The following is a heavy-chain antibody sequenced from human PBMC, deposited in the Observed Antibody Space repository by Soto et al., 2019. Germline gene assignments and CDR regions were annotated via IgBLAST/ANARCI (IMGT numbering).Heavy chain of an antibody. D-gene: IGHD2-15*01. J-gene: IGHJ4*02. Sequence: GASVKVSCKASGYTFTSYGISWVRQAPGQGLEWMGWISAYNGNTNYAQKLQGRVTMTTDTSTSTAYMELRSLRSDDTAVYYCARFYCSGGSCYEPPDNYYFDYWGQGTQVTVSS. V-gene: IGHV1-18*01. CDR3: ARFYCSGGSCYEPPDNYYFDY. CDR2: ISAYNGNT. CDR1: GYTFTSYG.